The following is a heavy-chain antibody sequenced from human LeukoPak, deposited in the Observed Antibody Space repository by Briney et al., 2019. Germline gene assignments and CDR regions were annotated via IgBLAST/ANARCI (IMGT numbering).Heavy chain of an antibody. Sequence: PSETLSLTCTVSGVSVSSYYLHWVRHSPGKGLEWIGFVYTSGITNYNPSLKSRLTISLDTSKNQFSLKLTSVTAADSADYYCARHAQQLIRNYYFYSMDVWGTGTTVTVSS. V-gene: IGHV4-4*08. CDR2: VYTSGIT. CDR3: ARHAQQLIRNYYFYSMDV. CDR1: GVSVSSYY. J-gene: IGHJ6*03. D-gene: IGHD6-6*01.